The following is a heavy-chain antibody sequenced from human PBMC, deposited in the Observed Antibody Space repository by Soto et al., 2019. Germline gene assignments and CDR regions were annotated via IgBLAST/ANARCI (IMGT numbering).Heavy chain of an antibody. D-gene: IGHD3-10*01. CDR3: ARQGGNHLWFGELLAWFDP. CDR1: GYSFTSYW. CDR2: IYPGDSDT. Sequence: PGESLKISCKGSGYSFTSYWIGWVRQMPGKGLEWMGIIYPGDSDTRYSPSFQGQVTISADKSISTAYLQWSSLKASDTAMYYCARQGGNHLWFGELLAWFDPWGQGTLVTVSS. V-gene: IGHV5-51*01. J-gene: IGHJ5*02.